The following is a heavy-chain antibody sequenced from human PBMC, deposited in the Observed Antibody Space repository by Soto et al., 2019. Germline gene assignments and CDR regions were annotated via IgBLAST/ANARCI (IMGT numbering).Heavy chain of an antibody. D-gene: IGHD2-2*01. J-gene: IGHJ5*02. CDR2: ISAYNGNT. Sequence: QVQLVQSGAEVKKPGASVKVSCKASGYTFTSYGISWVRQAPGQGLEWMGWISAYNGNTNYAQKLQGRVTMTTDTSTSTAYMELSSLRSDDTAVYYCGRDIVVVPAIKTGWFDPWGQGTLVTVSS. CDR3: GRDIVVVPAIKTGWFDP. CDR1: GYTFTSYG. V-gene: IGHV1-18*04.